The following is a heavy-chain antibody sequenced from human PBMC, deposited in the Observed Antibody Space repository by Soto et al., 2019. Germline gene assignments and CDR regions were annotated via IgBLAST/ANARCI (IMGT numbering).Heavy chain of an antibody. CDR3: ARGCCSGGSCYAVGYYGMDG. D-gene: IGHD2-15*01. CDR1: VVSISSYY. J-gene: IGHJ6*02. CDR2: IYTSGST. V-gene: IGHV4-4*07. Sequence: SETLSLTCTVSVVSISSYYWSWIRHPAGKGLEWIGRIYTSGSTNYNPSLKSRVTMSVDTSKNQFSLKLSSVTAADTAVYYCARGCCSGGSCYAVGYYGMDGWGQRTTVTVSS.